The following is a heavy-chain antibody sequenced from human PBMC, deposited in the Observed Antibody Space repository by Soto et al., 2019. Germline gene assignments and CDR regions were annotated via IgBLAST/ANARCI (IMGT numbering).Heavy chain of an antibody. J-gene: IGHJ4*02. CDR1: GFTFSSYA. CDR3: AKDNGGYYDSSGNFEY. V-gene: IGHV3-9*01. Sequence: PGGSLRLSCAASGFTFSSYAMHWVRQVPGKGLEWVSGISWNGGTLGYGDSVKGRFSIPRDNAKNSLYLQMNSLRPEDTAFYYCAKDNGGYYDSSGNFEYWGQGTLVTVSS. CDR2: ISWNGGTL. D-gene: IGHD3-22*01.